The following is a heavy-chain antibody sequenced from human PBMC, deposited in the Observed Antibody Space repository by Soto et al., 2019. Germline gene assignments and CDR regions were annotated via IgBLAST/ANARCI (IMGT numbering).Heavy chain of an antibody. CDR3: TSGPGYSSY. CDR1: GFTFSNAW. D-gene: IGHD6-19*01. Sequence: GGSLRLSCAASGFTFSNAWINWVRQAPGKGLEWVGRIRSKANSYATAYAASVEGRFTISRDDSKNTAYLQMNSLKTEDTAVYYCTSGPGYSSYWGQGTLVTVSS. CDR2: IRSKANSYAT. J-gene: IGHJ4*02. V-gene: IGHV3-73*01.